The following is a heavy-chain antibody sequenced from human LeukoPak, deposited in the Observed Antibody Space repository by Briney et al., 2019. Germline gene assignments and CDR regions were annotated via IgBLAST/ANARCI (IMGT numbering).Heavy chain of an antibody. CDR3: ATVIVVVPATQIRFDP. Sequence: GASVKVSCKASGYTFTNYDINWVRQATGQGLEWMGWMNPKSGNTGYAQKFQGRVTITRNTSISTAYMELSSLRSEDTAVYYCATVIVVVPATQIRFDPWGQGTLVTVSS. D-gene: IGHD2-2*01. V-gene: IGHV1-8*03. CDR2: MNPKSGNT. CDR1: GYTFTNYD. J-gene: IGHJ5*02.